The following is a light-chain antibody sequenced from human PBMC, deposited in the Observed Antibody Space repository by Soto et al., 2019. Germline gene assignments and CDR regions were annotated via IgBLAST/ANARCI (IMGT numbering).Light chain of an antibody. CDR3: HQYNNWPPGT. J-gene: IGKJ1*01. CDR1: QSVGSN. CDR2: HAS. V-gene: IGKV3-15*01. Sequence: EIVLTQSPGTLSLSPGERATLSCRASQSVGSNLAWYQQKPGQAPRLLIYHASTRAAGGPARFSGSGSGTEFTLTISSLQSEDFAVYYCHQYNNWPPGTFGQGTKVEIK.